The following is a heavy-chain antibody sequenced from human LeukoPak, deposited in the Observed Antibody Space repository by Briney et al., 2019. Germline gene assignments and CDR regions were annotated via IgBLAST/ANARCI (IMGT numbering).Heavy chain of an antibody. CDR1: GGTFSSYA. D-gene: IGHD4-23*01. J-gene: IGHJ4*02. V-gene: IGHV1-69*13. CDR2: IIPLFGTA. CDR3: ARGWLAESTVVTPYSY. Sequence: ASVKVSCKASGGTFSSYAINWVRQAPGQGLEWMGGIIPLFGTANYAQKFQGRVTISAVESMSTAYMQLSSLRSVDTAVYYCARGWLAESTVVTPYSYWGQGTLVTVSS.